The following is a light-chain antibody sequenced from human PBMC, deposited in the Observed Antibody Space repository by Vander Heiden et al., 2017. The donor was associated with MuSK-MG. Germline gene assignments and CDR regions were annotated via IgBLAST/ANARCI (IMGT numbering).Light chain of an antibody. CDR2: AAS. CDR3: QQNDSNPQVT. Sequence: DIQMTQSPSSLSASVGDRVTITCRASQSISSYLNWYQQKPGKAPKLLIYAASSLQSGVPSRFSGSGYGTDFTLTISSRQPEDFAAYYCQQNDSNPQVTFGQGTKMDIK. V-gene: IGKV1-39*01. CDR1: QSISSY. J-gene: IGKJ2*01.